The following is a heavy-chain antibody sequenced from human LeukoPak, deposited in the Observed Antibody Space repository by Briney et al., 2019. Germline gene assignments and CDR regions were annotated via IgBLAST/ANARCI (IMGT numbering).Heavy chain of an antibody. CDR2: INPNSGDT. CDR3: AKDRAHVGTMVDVFDF. CDR1: GFTFTTYC. J-gene: IGHJ3*01. Sequence: GASVKVSCKTSGFTFTTYCIHWVRQAPGQGPEWMGWINPNSGDTKYARKFQGRVIMARDTSITTAYMELRRLTSDDTAMYYCAKDRAHVGTMVDVFDFWGQGTMVTVSS. D-gene: IGHD5-12*01. V-gene: IGHV1-2*02.